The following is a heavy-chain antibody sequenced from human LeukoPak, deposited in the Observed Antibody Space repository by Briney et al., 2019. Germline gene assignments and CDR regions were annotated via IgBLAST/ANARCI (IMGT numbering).Heavy chain of an antibody. CDR1: GGSISSYY. D-gene: IGHD3-22*01. J-gene: IGHJ4*02. V-gene: IGHV4-59*08. CDR3: ARHYYDSRIDY. CDR2: IYYSGST. Sequence: MTSETLSLTCTVSGGSISSYYWSWIRQPPGKGLEWIGYIYYSGSTNYNPSLKSRVTISVDTSRNQFSLKLSSVTAADTAVYYCARHYYDSRIDYWGQGTLVTVSS.